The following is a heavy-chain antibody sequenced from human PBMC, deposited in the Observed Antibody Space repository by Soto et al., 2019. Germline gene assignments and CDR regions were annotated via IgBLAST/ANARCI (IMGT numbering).Heavy chain of an antibody. Sequence: QITLKESGPTLVKPTQTLTLTCTFSGFSLTTRGVGVGWIRQPPGKALECLALIYWDDDKRYSPSLQRRLSITKDTSKTQVDLTMTNVDPVDTATYYCAHIPNYYQYDWFDPWGQGTLVSVSS. D-gene: IGHD3-16*01. CDR1: GFSLTTRGVG. CDR2: IYWDDDK. CDR3: AHIPNYYQYDWFDP. J-gene: IGHJ5*02. V-gene: IGHV2-5*02.